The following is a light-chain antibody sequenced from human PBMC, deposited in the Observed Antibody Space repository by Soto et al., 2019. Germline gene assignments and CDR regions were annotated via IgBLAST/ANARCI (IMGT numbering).Light chain of an antibody. CDR2: DAS. CDR3: QQRSNWHPAT. Sequence: EIVLIQSQATLSLSPGGRSTLSCRAMQSVSSYLAWYQQKPCQPPRLLLYDASNRATGIPARFSGSGSGTDFTLTISSLEHEDFAVYYCQQRSNWHPATFGQGTRLENK. J-gene: IGKJ5*01. CDR1: QSVSSY. V-gene: IGKV3-11*01.